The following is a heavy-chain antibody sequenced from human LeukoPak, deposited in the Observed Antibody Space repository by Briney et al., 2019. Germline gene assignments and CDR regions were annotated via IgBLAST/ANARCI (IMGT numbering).Heavy chain of an antibody. V-gene: IGHV3-30*18. Sequence: GGSLRLSCAASGFTFSSYGMHWVRQAPGKGLEWVAVISYDGSNKYYADSVKGRFTISRDNSKNTLYLQMNSLRAEDTAVYYCAKDATVTTADYWGQGTLVAVSS. CDR1: GFTFSSYG. J-gene: IGHJ4*02. CDR2: ISYDGSNK. CDR3: AKDATVTTADY. D-gene: IGHD4-17*01.